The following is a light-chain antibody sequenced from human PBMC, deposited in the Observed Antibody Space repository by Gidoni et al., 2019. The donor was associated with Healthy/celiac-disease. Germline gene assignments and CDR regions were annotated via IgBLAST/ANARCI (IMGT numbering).Light chain of an antibody. CDR3: QVWDSSSDHRVV. CDR2: ADS. CDR1: NIGSNS. Sequence: SYVLTQPPSVAVAPGQTARITGGGNNIGSNSVHWYQQKPGQAPVLVVYADSDRPSGIPERFSGSNSGNTATLTISRVEAGDKADYYCQVWDSSSDHRVVFGGGTKLTVL. J-gene: IGLJ2*01. V-gene: IGLV3-21*02.